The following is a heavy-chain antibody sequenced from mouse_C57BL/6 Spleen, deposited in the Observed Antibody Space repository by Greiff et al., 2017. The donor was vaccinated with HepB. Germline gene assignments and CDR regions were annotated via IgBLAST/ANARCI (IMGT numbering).Heavy chain of an antibody. J-gene: IGHJ1*03. V-gene: IGHV5-17*01. D-gene: IGHD4-1*01. Sequence: DVKLQESGGGLVKPGGSLKLSCAASGFTFSDYGMHWVRQAPEKGLEWVAYISSGSSTIYYADTVKGRFTISRDNAKNTLFLQMTSLRSEDTAMYYCALTGRGYFDVWGTGTTVTVSS. CDR3: ALTGRGYFDV. CDR1: GFTFSDYG. CDR2: ISSGSSTI.